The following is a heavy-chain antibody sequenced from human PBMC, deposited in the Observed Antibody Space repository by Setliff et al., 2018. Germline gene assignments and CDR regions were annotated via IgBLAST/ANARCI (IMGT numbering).Heavy chain of an antibody. CDR1: GYGLTTYY. J-gene: IGHJ4*02. CDR3: ARGGMAAAGRKGVFEY. V-gene: IGHV1-46*01. Sequence: GASVKVSCKASGYGLTTYYMHWVRQAPGQGLEWMGIINPGGGSASYAQKFQSRVTMTRDTSTSTFYMELSMLSSEDTAVYYCARGGMAAAGRKGVFEYWGQGSLVTVSS. D-gene: IGHD6-13*01. CDR2: INPGGGSA.